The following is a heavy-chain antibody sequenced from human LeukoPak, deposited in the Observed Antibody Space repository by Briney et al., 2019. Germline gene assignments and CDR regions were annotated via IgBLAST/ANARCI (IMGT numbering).Heavy chain of an antibody. J-gene: IGHJ4*02. CDR2: IYYSGST. V-gene: IGHV4-39*07. CDR3: ARYPYYYGSGSYYETGY. D-gene: IGHD3-10*01. CDR1: SGSISSSSYY. Sequence: PSETLSLTCTVSSGSISSSSYYWGWIRQPPGKGLEWIGSIYYSGSTYYNPSLKSRVTISVDTSKNQFSLKLSSVTAADTAVYYCARYPYYYGSGSYYETGYWGQGTLVTVSS.